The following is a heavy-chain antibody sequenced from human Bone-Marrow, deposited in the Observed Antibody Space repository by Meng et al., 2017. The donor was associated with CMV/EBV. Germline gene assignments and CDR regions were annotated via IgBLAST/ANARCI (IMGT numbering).Heavy chain of an antibody. Sequence: GGSLRLSCAASGFTFDDYGMSWVRQAPGKGLEWVSGINWNGGSTGYADSVKGRFTISRDNAKNSLYLQMNRLRAEDTALYHCARAVVGSSTSCYPAPDPNPPYGMDVWGQGTTVTVSS. CDR3: ARAVVGSSTSCYPAPDPNPPYGMDV. CDR1: GFTFDDYG. D-gene: IGHD2-2*01. J-gene: IGHJ6*02. V-gene: IGHV3-20*01. CDR2: INWNGGST.